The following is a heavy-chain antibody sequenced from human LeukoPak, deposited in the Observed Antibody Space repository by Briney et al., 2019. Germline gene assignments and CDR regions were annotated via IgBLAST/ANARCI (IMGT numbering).Heavy chain of an antibody. CDR1: GFTFSSYA. CDR3: AKFVAVRGVVS. V-gene: IGHV3-23*01. CDR2: ISGSGGST. D-gene: IGHD3-10*01. Sequence: PGGSLRLSCAASGFTFSSYAMSWVRQAPGRGLEWVSAISGSGGSTYYADSVKGRFTISRDNSRNTLYLQMNSLRAEDTAVYYCAKFVAVRGVVSWGQGTTVTVSS. J-gene: IGHJ6*02.